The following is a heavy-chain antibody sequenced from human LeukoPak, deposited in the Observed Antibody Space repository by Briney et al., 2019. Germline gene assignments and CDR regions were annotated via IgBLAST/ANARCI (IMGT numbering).Heavy chain of an antibody. CDR2: TRQDESEK. J-gene: IGHJ4*02. V-gene: IGHV3-7*01. CDR3: ARDFGL. CDR1: GFTFSSYA. Sequence: GGSLRLSCAASGFTFSSYAMSWVRQAPGKGLEWVANTRQDESEKYYVDSVKGRFTISRDNAKNSLYLQMNSLRVEDTAVYYCARDFGLWGQGTLVTVSS. D-gene: IGHD3-10*01.